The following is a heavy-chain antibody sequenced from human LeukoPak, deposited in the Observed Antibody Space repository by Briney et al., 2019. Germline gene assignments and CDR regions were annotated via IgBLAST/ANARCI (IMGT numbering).Heavy chain of an antibody. D-gene: IGHD2-21*02. CDR2: IYYSGST. CDR3: ARDRMGVVTANDAFDI. CDR1: GGSISSYY. V-gene: IGHV4-59*01. J-gene: IGHJ3*02. Sequence: EPSETLSLTCTVSGGSISSYYWSWIRQPPGKGLEWIGYIYYSGSTNYNPSLKSRVTISVDTSKNQFSLKLSSVTAADTAVYYCARDRMGVVTANDAFDIWGQGTMVTVSS.